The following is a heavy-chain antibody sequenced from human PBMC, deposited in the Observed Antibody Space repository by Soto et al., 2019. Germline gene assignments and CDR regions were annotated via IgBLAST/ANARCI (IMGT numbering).Heavy chain of an antibody. Sequence: SETLSLTCTVSGGSLSNYNWNWIRQSAGKGLEWIGRIYYTGITSYNPSLKSRVTMSVDTFNNQISLKLSSVTAADTAIYYCARERTYQLSGDDALDIWDLGTMVTVS. J-gene: IGHJ3*02. V-gene: IGHV4-4*07. CDR3: ARERTYQLSGDDALDI. D-gene: IGHD2-2*01. CDR2: IYYTGIT. CDR1: GGSLSNYN.